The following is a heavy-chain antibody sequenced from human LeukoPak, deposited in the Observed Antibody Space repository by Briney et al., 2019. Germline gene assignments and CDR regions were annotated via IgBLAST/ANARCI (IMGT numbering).Heavy chain of an antibody. J-gene: IGHJ4*02. Sequence: EASVKVSCKASGYTFTSYDINWVRQATGQGLEWMGWMNPNSGNTGYAQKFQGRVTITRNTSISTAYMELSSLRSEDTAVYYCASGGFGELRLEPPYYFDYWGQGTLVTVSS. D-gene: IGHD3-10*01. CDR1: GYTFTSYD. CDR3: ASGGFGELRLEPPYYFDY. CDR2: MNPNSGNT. V-gene: IGHV1-8*03.